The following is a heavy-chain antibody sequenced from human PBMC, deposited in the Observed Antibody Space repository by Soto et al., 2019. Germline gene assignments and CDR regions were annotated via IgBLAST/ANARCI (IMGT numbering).Heavy chain of an antibody. D-gene: IGHD2-2*01. Sequence: QVQLVESGGGVVQPGRSLRLSCAASGFTFSSYGMHWVRQAPGKGLEWVAVISYDGSNKYYADSVKGRFTISRDNSKNPLYLQMNRLRAEDTAVYYCAKDRNRDIVVVPAALGDWGQGTLVTVSS. J-gene: IGHJ4*02. V-gene: IGHV3-30*18. CDR2: ISYDGSNK. CDR3: AKDRNRDIVVVPAALGD. CDR1: GFTFSSYG.